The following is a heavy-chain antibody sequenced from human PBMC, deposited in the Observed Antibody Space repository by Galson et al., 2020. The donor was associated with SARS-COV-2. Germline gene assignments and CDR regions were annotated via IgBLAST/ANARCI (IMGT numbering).Heavy chain of an antibody. CDR3: AKYRTTVTSLRLDF. CDR1: GFAFSSYA. D-gene: IGHD4-17*01. V-gene: IGHV3-23*01. J-gene: IGHJ4*02. Sequence: GGSLRLSYEASGFAFSSYALSWVRQAPGKRPEWVSSITGSGTTYYADSLQGRFTISRDNSENTVHLQMNSLTAEDTAIYFCAKYRTTVTSLRLDFWGQGTLVTVSS. CDR2: ITGSGTT.